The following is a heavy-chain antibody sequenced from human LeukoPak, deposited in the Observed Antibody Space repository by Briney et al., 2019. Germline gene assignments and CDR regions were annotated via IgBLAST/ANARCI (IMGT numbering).Heavy chain of an antibody. CDR2: INAGNGNT. CDR1: GYTFTSYA. D-gene: IGHD3-16*01. J-gene: IGHJ5*02. Sequence: ASVKVSCKASGYTFTSYAMHWVRQAPGQRLEWIGWINAGNGNTKYSQKFQGRVTITRDTSASTAYMELSSLRSEDTAVYYCARPVGITWFDPWGQGTLVTVSS. V-gene: IGHV1-3*01. CDR3: ARPVGITWFDP.